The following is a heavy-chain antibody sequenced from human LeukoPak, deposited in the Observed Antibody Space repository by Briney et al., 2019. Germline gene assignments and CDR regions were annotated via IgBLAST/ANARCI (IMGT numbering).Heavy chain of an antibody. J-gene: IGHJ6*02. V-gene: IGHV3-23*01. D-gene: IGHD3-10*01. Sequence: GGSLRLSCAASGFTFSSYAMSWVRQAPGKGLECVSAISGSGGSTYYADSVKGRFTISRDNSKNTLYLQMNSLRAEDTAVYYCAGYYGSGSYKGMDVWGQGTTVTVSS. CDR2: ISGSGGST. CDR1: GFTFSSYA. CDR3: AGYYGSGSYKGMDV.